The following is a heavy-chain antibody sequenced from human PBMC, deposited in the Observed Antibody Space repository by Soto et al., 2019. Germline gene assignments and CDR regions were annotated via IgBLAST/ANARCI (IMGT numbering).Heavy chain of an antibody. Sequence: QVQLVESGGGVVQPGRSLRLSCAASGFTLSNNGMHWVRQAPGKGLEWVAVISRDGNTKFYADSVKGRFAISKDKSENTLYLQMNSLRLEDTAVYFCARELASGNWGQGTLVTVSS. D-gene: IGHD3-10*01. V-gene: IGHV3-30*03. J-gene: IGHJ4*02. CDR3: ARELASGN. CDR2: ISRDGNTK. CDR1: GFTLSNNG.